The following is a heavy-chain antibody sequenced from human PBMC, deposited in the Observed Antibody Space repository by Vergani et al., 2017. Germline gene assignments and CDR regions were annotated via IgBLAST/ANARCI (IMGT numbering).Heavy chain of an antibody. CDR3: AKVGVPAALYYYYYYMDV. V-gene: IGHV3-23*01. Sequence: EVQLLQSGGGVIQPGGSVRLSCAASGFTFSACPMTWVRQAPGKGLEWVSAISARYPSTYYADSVKGRFTISRDNSKNMLYLQMNSLRAEDTAVYYCAKVGVPAALYYYYYYMDVWGKGTTVTVSS. CDR2: ISARYPST. D-gene: IGHD2-2*01. CDR1: GFTFSACP. J-gene: IGHJ6*03.